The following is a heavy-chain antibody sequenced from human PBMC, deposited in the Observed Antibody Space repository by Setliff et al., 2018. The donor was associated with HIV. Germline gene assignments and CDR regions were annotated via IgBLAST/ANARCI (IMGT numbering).Heavy chain of an antibody. CDR3: ARSFRGYSGTYFDY. Sequence: SETLSLTCAVSGGSITSTNWWSWVRQPPGKGLEWIGEIYHSGSTNYNPSLRSRVTISVDKSKNQFSLRLSSVTAADTAVYYCARSFRGYSGTYFDYWGQGTLVTVSS. V-gene: IGHV4-4*02. CDR1: GGSITSTNW. CDR2: IYHSGST. J-gene: IGHJ4*02. D-gene: IGHD1-26*01.